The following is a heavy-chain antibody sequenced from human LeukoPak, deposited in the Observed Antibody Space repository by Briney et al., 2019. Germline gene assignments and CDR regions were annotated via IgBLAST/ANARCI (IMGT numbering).Heavy chain of an antibody. V-gene: IGHV1-69*04. CDR2: IIPILGIA. CDR1: GGTFSSYA. Sequence: SVKVSCTASGGTFSSYAISWVRQAPGQGLEWMGRIIPILGIANYAQKFQGRVTITADKSTSTAYMELSSLRSEDTAVYYCASGYCSSTSCSHWGQGTLVTVSS. J-gene: IGHJ4*02. CDR3: ASGYCSSTSCSH. D-gene: IGHD2-2*01.